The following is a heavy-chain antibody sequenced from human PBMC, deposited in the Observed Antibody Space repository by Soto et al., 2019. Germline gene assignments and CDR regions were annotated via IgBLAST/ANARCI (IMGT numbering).Heavy chain of an antibody. Sequence: QVQLVESGGGVVQPGRSLRLSCVGSGFTFSDTGMHWVRQAPGKGLEWVAMISHNGGSKQYKDSVRGRFTISRDNSENTVYLLMDSLRAEDTAVYFCAKDLYSSGWYNYFAPWGQGTPVTVSS. V-gene: IGHV3-30*18. CDR1: GFTFSDTG. CDR3: AKDLYSSGWYNYFAP. CDR2: ISHNGGSK. J-gene: IGHJ5*02. D-gene: IGHD6-19*01.